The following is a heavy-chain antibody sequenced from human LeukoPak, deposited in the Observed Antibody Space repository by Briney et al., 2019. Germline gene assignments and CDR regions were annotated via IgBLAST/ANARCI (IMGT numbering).Heavy chain of an antibody. J-gene: IGHJ4*02. CDR3: ARERYYYGSGSYPPPRYFDY. CDR1: GFTVSSNY. D-gene: IGHD3-10*01. Sequence: GGSLRLSCAASGFTVSSNYMSWVRQAPGKGLEWVSVIYSGGSTYYADSVKGRFTISRDNSKNTLYLQMHSLRAEDTAVYYCARERYYYGSGSYPPPRYFDYWGQGTLVTVSS. V-gene: IGHV3-53*01. CDR2: IYSGGST.